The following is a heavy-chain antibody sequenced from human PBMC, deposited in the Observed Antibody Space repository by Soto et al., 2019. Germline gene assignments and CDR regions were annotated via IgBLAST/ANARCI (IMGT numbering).Heavy chain of an antibody. CDR1: GFTFSSYS. V-gene: IGHV3-21*01. J-gene: IGHJ4*02. CDR3: ARVGGQLVPGFDY. Sequence: EVQLVESGGGLVKPGGSLRLSCAASGFTFSSYSMNWVRQAPGKGLEWVASISSSSSYIYYADSVKGRFTISRDNAKNPLSLQLNSLRAEDTAVYYCARVGGQLVPGFDYWGQGTLVTVSS. CDR2: ISSSSSYI. D-gene: IGHD6-6*01.